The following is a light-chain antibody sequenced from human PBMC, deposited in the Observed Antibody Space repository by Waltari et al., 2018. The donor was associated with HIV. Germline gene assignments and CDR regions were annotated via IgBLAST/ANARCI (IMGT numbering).Light chain of an antibody. Sequence: QSALTQPRSVSGSPGQSVPIPCPGTSSDVGGYNHVSWYQQHPGKAPKLMIYDVSKRPSGVPDRFSGSKSGNTASLTISGLQAEDEADYYCCSYAGSYTYVFGTGTKVTVL. CDR2: DVS. CDR3: CSYAGSYTYV. J-gene: IGLJ1*01. V-gene: IGLV2-11*01. CDR1: SSDVGGYNH.